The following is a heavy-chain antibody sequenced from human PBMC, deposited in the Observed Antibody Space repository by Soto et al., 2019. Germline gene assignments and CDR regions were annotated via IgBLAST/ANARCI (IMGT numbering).Heavy chain of an antibody. CDR2: MKQDGSEK. J-gene: IGHJ6*02. CDR3: ACIAVAGTNYYYGMDV. Sequence: GGSLRLSCAASGFTFSSYWMSWVRQAPGKGLEWVANMKQDGSEKYYVDSVKGRFTISRDNAKNSLYLQMNSLRAEDTAVYYCACIAVAGTNYYYGMDVWGRGTTVTVSS. V-gene: IGHV3-7*05. D-gene: IGHD6-19*01. CDR1: GFTFSSYW.